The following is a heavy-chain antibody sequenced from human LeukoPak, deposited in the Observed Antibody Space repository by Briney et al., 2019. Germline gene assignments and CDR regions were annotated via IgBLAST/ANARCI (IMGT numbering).Heavy chain of an antibody. V-gene: IGHV4-61*02. Sequence: SQTLSLTCTVSGGSISSGSYYWSWIRQPAGKGLEWIGRIYTSGSTNYNPSLKSRVTISVDTSKNQFSLKLSSVTAADTAVYYCARHPRRGVVIIEGIGYWGQGTLVTVSS. J-gene: IGHJ4*02. D-gene: IGHD3-3*01. CDR1: GGSISSGSYY. CDR3: ARHPRRGVVIIEGIGY. CDR2: IYTSGST.